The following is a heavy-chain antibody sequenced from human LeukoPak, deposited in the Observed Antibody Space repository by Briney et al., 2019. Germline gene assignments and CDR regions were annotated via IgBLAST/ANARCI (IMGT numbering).Heavy chain of an antibody. J-gene: IGHJ3*02. CDR1: GFTFSSYG. V-gene: IGHV3-33*01. CDR3: ARGSGSAAPDAFDI. CDR2: IWYDGSNK. D-gene: IGHD1-26*01. Sequence: GGSLRLSCAASGFTFSSYGMHWVRQAPGKGLEWVAVIWYDGSNKYYADSVKGRFTISRDNSKNTLYLQMNSLRAEDTAVYYCARGSGSAAPDAFDIWGQGTMVTVSS.